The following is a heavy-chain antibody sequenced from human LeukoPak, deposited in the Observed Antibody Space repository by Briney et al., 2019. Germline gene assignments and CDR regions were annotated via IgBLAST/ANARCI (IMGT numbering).Heavy chain of an antibody. CDR3: AREQVVVVPAAGFDP. J-gene: IGHJ5*02. CDR2: ISSSSSTI. CDR1: GFTFSSYS. Sequence: GGSLRLSCAASGFTFSSYSMNWVRQAPGKGLEWVSYISSSSSTIYYADSVKGRFTISRDNAKNSQYLQMNSLRAEDTAVYYCAREQVVVVPAAGFDPWGQGTLVTVSS. V-gene: IGHV3-48*01. D-gene: IGHD2-2*01.